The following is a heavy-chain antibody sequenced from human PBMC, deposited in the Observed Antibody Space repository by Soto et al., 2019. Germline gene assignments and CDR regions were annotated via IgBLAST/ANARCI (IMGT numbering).Heavy chain of an antibody. CDR2: INHSGST. D-gene: IGHD2-8*02. J-gene: IGHJ4*02. V-gene: IGHV4-34*01. Sequence: SETLSLTCTVSGGSISSYYGTWIRQPPGTGLEWIGEINHSGSTNYNPSLKSRVTISVDTSKNQFSLKLTSVTAADTAVYYCARDKITGLFDYWGQGTLVTVS. CDR1: GGSISSYY. CDR3: ARDKITGLFDY.